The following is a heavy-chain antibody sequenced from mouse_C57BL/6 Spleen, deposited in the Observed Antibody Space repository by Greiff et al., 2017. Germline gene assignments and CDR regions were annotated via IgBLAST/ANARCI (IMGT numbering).Heavy chain of an antibody. D-gene: IGHD1-1*01. CDR1: GFTFSSYG. CDR3: ARPAITTVVAPYAMDY. V-gene: IGHV5-6*01. J-gene: IGHJ4*01. Sequence: EVQRVESGGDLVKPGGSLKLSCAASGFTFSSYGMSWVRQTPDKRLEWVATISSGGSYTYYPDSVKGRFTISRDNAKNTLYLQMSSLKSEDTAMYYCARPAITTVVAPYAMDYWGQGTSVTVSS. CDR2: ISSGGSYT.